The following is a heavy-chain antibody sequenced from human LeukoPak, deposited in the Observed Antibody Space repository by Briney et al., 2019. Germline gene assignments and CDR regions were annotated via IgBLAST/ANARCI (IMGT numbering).Heavy chain of an antibody. J-gene: IGHJ6*02. V-gene: IGHV4-34*01. CDR2: INHSGST. CDR3: ARLRIRGTEKYYYYYGMDV. Sequence: PSETLSLTCAVYGGSFSGYYWSWIRQPPGKGLEWIGEINHSGSTNYNPSLKSRVTISVDTSKNQFSLKLSSVTAADTAAYYCARLRIRGTEKYYYYYGMDVWGQGTTVTVSS. CDR1: GGSFSGYY. D-gene: IGHD3-10*01.